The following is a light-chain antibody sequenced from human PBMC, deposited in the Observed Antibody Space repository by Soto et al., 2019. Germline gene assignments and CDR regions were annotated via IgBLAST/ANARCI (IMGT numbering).Light chain of an antibody. J-gene: IGLJ1*01. CDR3: CSYAGRSTCV. Sequence: QSALTQPASVSGSPGQSITISCTGTSRDVGSYNLVSWYQQHPGKAPKLMIYEGSKRPSGISNRFSGSKSGNTASLTISGLQAEDEADYYCCSYAGRSTCVFGTGTKLTVL. CDR2: EGS. CDR1: SRDVGSYNL. V-gene: IGLV2-23*01.